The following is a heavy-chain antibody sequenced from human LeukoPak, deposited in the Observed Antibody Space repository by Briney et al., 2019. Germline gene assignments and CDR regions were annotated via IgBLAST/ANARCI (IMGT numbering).Heavy chain of an antibody. D-gene: IGHD1-26*01. Sequence: PSETLSLTCTVSGGSISPYYWSWIRQSPGKGLEYIGYIYYTGSTNYNPSLKSRVTISLDTSNNQFSLILSSVTAADTAVYYCTRGLRGGDYQLLPFGYWGREPWSPSPQ. CDR2: IYYTGST. CDR1: GGSISPYY. CDR3: TRGLRGGDYQLLPFGY. J-gene: IGHJ4*02. V-gene: IGHV4-59*01.